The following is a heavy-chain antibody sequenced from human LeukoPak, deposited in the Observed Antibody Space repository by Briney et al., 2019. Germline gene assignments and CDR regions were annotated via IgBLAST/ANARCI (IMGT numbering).Heavy chain of an antibody. V-gene: IGHV4-59*01. J-gene: IGHJ4*02. CDR3: ARFKRAGGWSYFDY. CDR1: GGSISTYY. D-gene: IGHD6-19*01. Sequence: PSETLSLTCTVSGGSISTYYRSWIRQPPGKGLEWIGHINNSGSTNYSPSLKSRVTISVDTSKNQFSLKLSSVTAADTAMYYCARFKRAGGWSYFDYWGLGTLVTDSS. CDR2: INNSGST.